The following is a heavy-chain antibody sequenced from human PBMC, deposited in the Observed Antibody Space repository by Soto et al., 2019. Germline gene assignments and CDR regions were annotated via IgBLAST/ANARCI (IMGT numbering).Heavy chain of an antibody. V-gene: IGHV4-34*01. J-gene: IGHJ6*02. CDR1: GGSFSGYY. D-gene: IGHD3-3*01. CDR3: ATSSRFWRGYYRYYHYSGMEV. CDR2: INHSGST. Sequence: AETLSLTCAVYGGSFSGYYWSWIRQPPGKGLECIGEINHSGSTNYNPSLKSRVTISVDTYKKQFSLKLSYVTAADTAVYYSATSSRFWRGYYRYYHYSGMEVWGPGPTVT.